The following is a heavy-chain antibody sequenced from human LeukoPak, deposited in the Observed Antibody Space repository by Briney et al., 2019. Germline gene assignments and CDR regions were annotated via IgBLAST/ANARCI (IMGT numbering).Heavy chain of an antibody. J-gene: IGHJ4*02. V-gene: IGHV3-48*03. Sequence: GRSLRLSCAASGFTFSSYEMNWVRQAPGKGLEWVSYISSSGSTIYYADSVKGRFTISRDNAKNSLYLQVNSLRADGTAVYYCARDLVGATDYWGQGTLVTVSS. CDR2: ISSSGSTI. CDR3: ARDLVGATDY. D-gene: IGHD1-26*01. CDR1: GFTFSSYE.